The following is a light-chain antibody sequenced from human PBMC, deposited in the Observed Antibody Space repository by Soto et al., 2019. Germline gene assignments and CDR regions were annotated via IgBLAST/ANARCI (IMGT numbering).Light chain of an antibody. Sequence: QSALTQPASVSRSPGQSITISCTGTSSDVGSYNLVSWYQQHPGKAPKLMIYEGSKRPSGVSNRFSGSKSGNTASLTISGLQAEEEADYYCCSYAGSRTFVVFGGGTKLTVL. J-gene: IGLJ2*01. CDR1: SSDVGSYNL. CDR2: EGS. CDR3: CSYAGSRTFVV. V-gene: IGLV2-23*03.